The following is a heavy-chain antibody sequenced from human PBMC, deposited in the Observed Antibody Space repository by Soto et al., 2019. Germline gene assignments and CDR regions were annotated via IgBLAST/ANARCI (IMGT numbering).Heavy chain of an antibody. CDR2: IIPIFGTA. J-gene: IGHJ6*02. Sequence: SVKVSCKASGGTFSSYAISWVRQAPGQGLEWMGGIIPIFGTANYAQKFQGRVTMTRNTSISTAYMELSSLRSEDTAVYYCARGLNFHYYYYGMDVWGQGTTVTVSS. V-gene: IGHV1-69*05. CDR3: ARGLNFHYYYYGMDV. CDR1: GGTFSSYA.